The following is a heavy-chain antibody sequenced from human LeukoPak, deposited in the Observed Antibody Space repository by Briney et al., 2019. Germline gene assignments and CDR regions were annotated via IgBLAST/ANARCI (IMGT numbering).Heavy chain of an antibody. CDR3: AKLIYSYGTWARYYMDV. V-gene: IGHV4-39*01. CDR1: GGSISSSSYY. Sequence: SETLSLTCTVSGGSISSSSYYWGWMRQPPGKGLEWIGSIYYSGSTYYNPSLKSRVTISVDTSKNQFSLKLSSVTAADTAVYYCAKLIYSYGTWARYYMDVWGKGTTVTVSS. D-gene: IGHD5-18*01. CDR2: IYYSGST. J-gene: IGHJ6*03.